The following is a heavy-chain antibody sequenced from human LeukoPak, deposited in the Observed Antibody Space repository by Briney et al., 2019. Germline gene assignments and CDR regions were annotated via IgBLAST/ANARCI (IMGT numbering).Heavy chain of an antibody. J-gene: IGHJ3*02. CDR1: GFTFSNYA. D-gene: IGHD3-10*01. CDR2: ISGSGDST. Sequence: GGSLRLSCAASGFTFSNYAMSWVRQAPGKGLEWVSAISGSGDSTYYTDSVKGRFTISRDNTKNSVFLQMNNLRAEDTAVYFCAREGDAFDIWGQGTTVIVPS. V-gene: IGHV3-23*01. CDR3: AREGDAFDI.